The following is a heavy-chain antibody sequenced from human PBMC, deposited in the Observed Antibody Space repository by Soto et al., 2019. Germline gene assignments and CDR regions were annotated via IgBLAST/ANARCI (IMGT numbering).Heavy chain of an antibody. CDR1: GGTFSSYT. CDR3: ARDFQAVAVAGNRGVWFDP. J-gene: IGHJ5*02. D-gene: IGHD6-19*01. CDR2: IIPILGIE. V-gene: IGHV1-69*08. Sequence: QVQLVQSGAEVKKPGSSVKVSCKASGGTFSSYTISWVRQAPGQGLEWMGRIIPILGIENYAQKFQGRVTITEDKSTSTAYMELSSLRSEDTAVYYCARDFQAVAVAGNRGVWFDPWGQGTLVTVSS.